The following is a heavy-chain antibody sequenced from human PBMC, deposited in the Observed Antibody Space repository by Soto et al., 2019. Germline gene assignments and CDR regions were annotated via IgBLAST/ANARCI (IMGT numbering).Heavy chain of an antibody. Sequence: GESLKISCNGSGYSFTNDWIGWVRQMPGKGLEWMGIIYPGDSDTTYSPSFQGQVTISADKSTNTAYLQWSSLKASDTAMYYCARRIAAVGTLDYWGQGTLVTVSS. CDR2: IYPGDSDT. CDR1: GYSFTNDW. D-gene: IGHD6-13*01. V-gene: IGHV5-51*01. J-gene: IGHJ4*02. CDR3: ARRIAAVGTLDY.